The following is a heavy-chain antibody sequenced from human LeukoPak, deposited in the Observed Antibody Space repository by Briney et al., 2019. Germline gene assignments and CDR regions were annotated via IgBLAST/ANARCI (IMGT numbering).Heavy chain of an antibody. Sequence: SETLSLTCSVSGGSISNYYWSWVRQPPGKGLEWIGYIYSRGTTKYNPSLMGRVTISEDTSKNQFSLELTSVTAADTAVYYCARLGTNYWGQGTLVTVSS. CDR3: ARLGTNY. CDR2: IYSRGTT. J-gene: IGHJ4*02. D-gene: IGHD3-10*01. CDR1: GGSISNYY. V-gene: IGHV4-4*09.